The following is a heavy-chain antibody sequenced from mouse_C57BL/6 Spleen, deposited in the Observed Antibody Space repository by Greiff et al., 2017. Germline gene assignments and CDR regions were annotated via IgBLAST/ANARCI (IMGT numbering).Heavy chain of an antibody. D-gene: IGHD2-3*01. CDR2: IYPGSGST. CDR1: GYTFTSYW. CDR3: ARCGGYDGYYVCAMDY. Sequence: VQLQQPGAELVKPGASVKMSCKASGYTFTSYWITWVKQRPGQGLEWIGDIYPGSGSTNYNEKFKSKATLTVDTSSSTAYMQLSSLTYEDSAVYYCARCGGYDGYYVCAMDYWGQGTSVTVSS. J-gene: IGHJ4*01. V-gene: IGHV1-55*01.